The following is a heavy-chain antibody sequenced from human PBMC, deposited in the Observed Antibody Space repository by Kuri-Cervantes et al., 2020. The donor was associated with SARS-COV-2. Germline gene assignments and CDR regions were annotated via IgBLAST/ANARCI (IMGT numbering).Heavy chain of an antibody. V-gene: IGHV1-69*13. CDR3: ARDGGGVAVAGYCGTDV. CDR2: IIPIFGTA. J-gene: IGHJ6*02. Sequence: SVKVSCKASGGTFSSYAISWVRQAPGQGLEWMGGIIPIFGTANYAQKFQGRVTIAADESTSTAYMELSSLRSEDTAVYYCARDGGGVAVAGYCGTDVWGQGTTVTVSS. CDR1: GGTFSSYA. D-gene: IGHD6-19*01.